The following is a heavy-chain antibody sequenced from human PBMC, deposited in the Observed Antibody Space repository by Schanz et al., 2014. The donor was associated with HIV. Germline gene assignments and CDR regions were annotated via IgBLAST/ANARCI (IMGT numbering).Heavy chain of an antibody. CDR3: AKDKSRHTYSSSSIFDP. Sequence: QLVESGGGLIQPGGSLRLSCVFSGFTVSNNHLSWVRQAPGKGLEWVSIIYSAGTTYYTDSVKGRFTISRDNSKNMLYLQMNSLRPEDTAVYYCAKDKSRHTYSSSSIFDPWGQGTLVTVSS. CDR1: GFTVSNNH. D-gene: IGHD6-13*01. J-gene: IGHJ5*02. CDR2: IYSAGTT. V-gene: IGHV3-53*01.